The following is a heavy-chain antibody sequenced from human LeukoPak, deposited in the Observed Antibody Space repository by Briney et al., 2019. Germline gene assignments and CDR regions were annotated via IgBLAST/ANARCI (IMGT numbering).Heavy chain of an antibody. CDR2: ISYDGSNK. D-gene: IGHD2-21*01. Sequence: GGSLRLSCAASGFTFSSYAMHWVRQAPGKGLEWVAVISYDGSNKYYADSVKGRFTISRDNSKNTLYLQMNSLRAEDTAVYYCARAPSYSISNWFDPWGQGALVTVSS. V-gene: IGHV3-30-3*01. J-gene: IGHJ5*02. CDR3: ARAPSYSISNWFDP. CDR1: GFTFSSYA.